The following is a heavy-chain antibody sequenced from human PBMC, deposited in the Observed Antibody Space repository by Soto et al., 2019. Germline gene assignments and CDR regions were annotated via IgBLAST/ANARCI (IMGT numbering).Heavy chain of an antibody. CDR1: GGSISSGGYY. CDR3: ARDLYEENSSSWIFDY. CDR2: IYYSGST. Sequence: QVQLQASGPGLVKPSQTLSLTCTVSGGSISSGGYYWSWIRQHPGKGLEWIGYIYYSGSTYYNPSLKSRVTISVDTSKTQFSLKLSSVTAADTAVYYCARDLYEENSSSWIFDYWGQGTLVTVSS. D-gene: IGHD6-6*01. V-gene: IGHV4-31*03. J-gene: IGHJ4*02.